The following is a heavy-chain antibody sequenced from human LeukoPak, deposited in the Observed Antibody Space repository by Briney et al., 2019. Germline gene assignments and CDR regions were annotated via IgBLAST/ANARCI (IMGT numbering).Heavy chain of an antibody. D-gene: IGHD2-21*02. CDR1: GFTFSSYA. Sequence: GGSLRLSCAASGFTFSSYAMHWVRQAPGKGLEWVAVISYDGSNKYYADSVKGRFTISRDNSKNTLYLQMNSPRAEDTAVYYCAREPLYCGGDCYAEGYYFDYWGQGTLVTVSS. CDR3: AREPLYCGGDCYAEGYYFDY. V-gene: IGHV3-30-3*01. CDR2: ISYDGSNK. J-gene: IGHJ4*02.